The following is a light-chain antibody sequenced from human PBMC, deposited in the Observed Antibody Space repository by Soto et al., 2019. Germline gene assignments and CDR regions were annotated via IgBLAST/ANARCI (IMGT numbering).Light chain of an antibody. CDR3: QTWGTGIRV. CDR2: LNNDGSH. J-gene: IGLJ3*02. CDR1: SGHSSYA. V-gene: IGLV4-69*01. Sequence: QSVLTQSPSASASLGASVKLTCTLSSGHSSYAIAWHQQQPEKGPRYLMNLNNDGSHSKGDGIPDRFSGSSSGAERYLIISSLQSEDEADYYCQTWGTGIRVFGGGTQLTVL.